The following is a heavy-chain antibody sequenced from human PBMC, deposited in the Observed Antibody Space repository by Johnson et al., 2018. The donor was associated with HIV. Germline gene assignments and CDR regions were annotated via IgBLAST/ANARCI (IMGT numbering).Heavy chain of an antibody. CDR2: IRSNGGST. CDR1: GFTFSSYA. CDR3: ARGLASSRHDAFDI. V-gene: IGHV3-64*01. D-gene: IGHD6-13*01. Sequence: EVQLVESGGGVVQPGRSLRLSCAASGFTFSSYAMHWVRQAPGKGLEYVSAIRSNGGSTYYANSVKGRFTISRDNSKNTLYLQMTSLRAEDTAVYYCARGLASSRHDAFDIWGQGTMVTVSS. J-gene: IGHJ3*02.